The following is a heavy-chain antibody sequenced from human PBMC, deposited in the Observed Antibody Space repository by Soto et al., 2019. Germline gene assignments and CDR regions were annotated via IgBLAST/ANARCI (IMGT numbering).Heavy chain of an antibody. D-gene: IGHD4-17*01. Sequence: GESLKISCEGFGYNFATYWIAWVRQMPGKGLEYMGIIYPGDSDSRYSPSFQGQVTFSADKSISTAYMQWSSLKASGTAMYYCARHGFYGDYASNYFDPWGQGTLVTVSS. CDR1: GYNFATYW. CDR3: ARHGFYGDYASNYFDP. J-gene: IGHJ5*02. CDR2: IYPGDSDS. V-gene: IGHV5-51*01.